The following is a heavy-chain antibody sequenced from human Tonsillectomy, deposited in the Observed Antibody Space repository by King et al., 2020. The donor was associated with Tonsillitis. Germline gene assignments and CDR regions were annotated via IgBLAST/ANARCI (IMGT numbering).Heavy chain of an antibody. CDR1: GGSISSGDYY. CDR2: IYYSGST. D-gene: IGHD6-6*01. CDR3: ARDKSYSSSGIFDS. Sequence: QVQLQESGPGLVKPSQTLSLTCTVSGGSISSGDYYWSWIRQPPGKGLEWIGHIYYSGSTYYNPSLKSRVTIYLDTYKTQFSLKPSSVTAADTAVYYCARDKSYSSSGIFDSWGQGTLVTVSS. J-gene: IGHJ4*02. V-gene: IGHV4-30-4*01.